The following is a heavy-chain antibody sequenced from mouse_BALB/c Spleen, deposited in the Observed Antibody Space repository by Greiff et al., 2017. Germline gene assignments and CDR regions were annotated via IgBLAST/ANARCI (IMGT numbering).Heavy chain of an antibody. CDR2: IWTGGGT. D-gene: IGHD1-1*01. J-gene: IGHJ2*01. CDR1: GFSLTSYD. V-gene: IGHV2-9-2*01. CDR3: VRSYGSSYPFDY. Sequence: QVQLKESGPGLVAPSQSLSITCTVSGFSLTSYDISWIRQPPGKGLVWLGVIWTGGGTNYNSAFMSRLSISKDNSKSQVFLKMNSLQTDDTAIYYCVRSYGSSYPFDYWGQGTTLTVSS.